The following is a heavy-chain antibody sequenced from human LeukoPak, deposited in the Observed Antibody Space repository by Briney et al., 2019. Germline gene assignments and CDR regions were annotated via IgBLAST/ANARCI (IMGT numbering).Heavy chain of an antibody. CDR2: IYYSGST. CDR1: GGSISSHY. D-gene: IGHD6-13*01. V-gene: IGHV4-59*11. J-gene: IGHJ4*02. Sequence: PSETLSLTCTVSGGSISSHYWSWIRQPPGKGLEWIGNIYYSGSTNYNPSLKSRVTISVDTSKNQFTLKLSSVTAADTAVYYCARGIAATGRFDYWGQGTLVTVSS. CDR3: ARGIAATGRFDY.